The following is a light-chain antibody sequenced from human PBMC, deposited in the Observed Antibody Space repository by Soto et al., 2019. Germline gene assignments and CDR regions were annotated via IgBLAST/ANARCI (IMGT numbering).Light chain of an antibody. CDR2: GAS. V-gene: IGKV3-15*01. CDR3: QQYNNWRT. CDR1: EIITTRF. J-gene: IGKJ1*01. Sequence: EIVLTQSPGTLSLSPGERATLSCRASEIITTRFIAWYQQKPGQAPRLLIYGASTRATGIPARFSGSGSGTEFTLTISSLQSEDFAVYYCQQYNNWRTFGQGTKVDIK.